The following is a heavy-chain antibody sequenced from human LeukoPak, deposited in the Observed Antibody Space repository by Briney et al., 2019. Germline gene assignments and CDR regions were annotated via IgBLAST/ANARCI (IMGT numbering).Heavy chain of an antibody. D-gene: IGHD6-25*01. Sequence: GGFLRLSCAASGFTFSSYGMHWVRQAPGEGLEWVAFIRYDGSDKYYADSVKGRFTISRDNSNNTVYLQMNSLTTGDTAVCYCAKDDPIAADYDYWGQGTLVTVSS. V-gene: IGHV3-30*02. CDR3: AKDDPIAADYDY. CDR2: IRYDGSDK. J-gene: IGHJ4*02. CDR1: GFTFSSYG.